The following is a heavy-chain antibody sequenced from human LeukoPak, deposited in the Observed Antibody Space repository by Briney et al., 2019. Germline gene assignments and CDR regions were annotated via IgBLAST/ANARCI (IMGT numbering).Heavy chain of an antibody. CDR1: GFTFSSSA. J-gene: IGHJ3*01. CDR3: AKNGSGTSRAFDV. CDR2: ISGSGGVT. Sequence: GGSLRLSCAASGFTFSSSAMSWVRQAPGKGLEWVSAISGSGGVTYYRDSVKGRFTVSRDNPKNTLYLQMNSLRAEDTALYYCAKNGSGTSRAFDVWGQGTMVTVSS. V-gene: IGHV3-23*01. D-gene: IGHD3-10*01.